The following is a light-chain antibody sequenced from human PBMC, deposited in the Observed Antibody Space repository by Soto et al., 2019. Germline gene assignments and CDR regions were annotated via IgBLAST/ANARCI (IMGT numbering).Light chain of an antibody. CDR1: QSVTSSY. J-gene: IGKJ2*01. V-gene: IGKV3-20*01. CDR2: GAS. CDR3: QQYGSSLFT. Sequence: ETVLTQSPGTLSLSPGETGTLSCRASQSVTSSYLAWYQQKPDQAPRLLIYGASNRATGIPDRFSGSGSGTDFTLTISRLEPEDFVVYYCQQYGSSLFTFGQGTKLEIK.